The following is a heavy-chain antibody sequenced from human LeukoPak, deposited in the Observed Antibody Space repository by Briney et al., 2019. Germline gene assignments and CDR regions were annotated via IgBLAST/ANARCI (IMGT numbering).Heavy chain of an antibody. D-gene: IGHD3-10*01. CDR1: GGSITSYY. J-gene: IGHJ3*02. CDR2: IYYSGST. Sequence: PSETLSLTCTVSGGSITSYYWSWIRQPPGKGLEWIGYIYYSGSTNYNPSLKSRVTISVDTSKNQFSLKLSSVTAADTAVYYCARSGWLTDVDAFDIWGQGTMVTVSS. V-gene: IGHV4-59*01. CDR3: ARSGWLTDVDAFDI.